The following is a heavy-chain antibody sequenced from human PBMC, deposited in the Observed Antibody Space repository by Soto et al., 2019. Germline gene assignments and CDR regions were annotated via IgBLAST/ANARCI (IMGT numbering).Heavy chain of an antibody. V-gene: IGHV4-31*03. CDR1: GGSISSGGYY. Sequence: QVQLQESGPGLVKPSQTLSLTCTVSGGSISSGGYYWSWIRQHPGKGLEWIGYIYYSGSTYYNPSLKSRVTISVDTSKTQFSLKLSSVTAADTAVYYCARGRPATVTTRYYFDYWGQGTLVTVSS. D-gene: IGHD4-17*01. CDR2: IYYSGST. J-gene: IGHJ4*02. CDR3: ARGRPATVTTRYYFDY.